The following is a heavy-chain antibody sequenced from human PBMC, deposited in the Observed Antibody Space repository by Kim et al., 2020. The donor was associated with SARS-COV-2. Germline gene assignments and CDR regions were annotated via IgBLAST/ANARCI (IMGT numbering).Heavy chain of an antibody. D-gene: IGHD2-2*01. V-gene: IGHV1-69*13. CDR2: IIPIFGTA. CDR3: ATAGYCSSTSCYGVSRYYYYGMDV. Sequence: SVKVSCKASGGTFSSYAISWVRQAPGQGLEWMGGIIPIFGTANYAQKFQGRVTITADESTSTAYMELSSLRSEDTAVYYCATAGYCSSTSCYGVSRYYYYGMDVWGQGTTVTVSS. CDR1: GGTFSSYA. J-gene: IGHJ6*02.